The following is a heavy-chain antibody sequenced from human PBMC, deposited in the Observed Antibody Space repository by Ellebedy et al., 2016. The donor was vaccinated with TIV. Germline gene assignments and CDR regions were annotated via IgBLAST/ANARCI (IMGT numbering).Heavy chain of an antibody. Sequence: SETLSLXCAVYGASFSHYYWSWIRLPPGKGLEWIGEINHSGSTYYNPSLKSRVSMSVDTSKNQFSLKLSSVTAADTAVYYCARTDLRYGMDVWGQGTTVTVSS. D-gene: IGHD3/OR15-3a*01. V-gene: IGHV4-34*01. CDR1: GASFSHYY. CDR3: ARTDLRYGMDV. CDR2: INHSGST. J-gene: IGHJ6*02.